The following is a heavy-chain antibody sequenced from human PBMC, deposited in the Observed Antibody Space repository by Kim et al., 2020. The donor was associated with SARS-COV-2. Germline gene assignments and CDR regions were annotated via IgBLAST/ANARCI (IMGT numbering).Heavy chain of an antibody. Sequence: SETLSLTCTVSGGSISSGSYYWGWIRQSPGKGLEWIGYMDYSATTTYNPSLTSRVSISVHTSKNQFSLKLSSVTAADTAGYYCSRSNYDFWSGYYEDTWGQGTLVIVSS. J-gene: IGHJ5*02. CDR2: MDYSATT. V-gene: IGHV4-61*01. CDR3: SRSNYDFWSGYYEDT. CDR1: GGSISSGSYY. D-gene: IGHD3-3*01.